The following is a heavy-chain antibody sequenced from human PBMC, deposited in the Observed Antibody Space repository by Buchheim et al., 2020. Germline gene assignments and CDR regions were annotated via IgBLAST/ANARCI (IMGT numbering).Heavy chain of an antibody. CDR3: ARGGAAGTPYYYYGMDV. J-gene: IGHJ6*02. D-gene: IGHD6-13*01. V-gene: IGHV3-74*01. Sequence: EVQLVESGGGLVQPGGSLRLSCAASGFTFSSYWMHWVRQAPGKGLVWVSRINSDVSSTSYADSVKGRFTISRDNAKNTLYLQMNSLRAEDTAVYYCARGGAAGTPYYYYGMDVWGQGTT. CDR2: INSDVSST. CDR1: GFTFSSYW.